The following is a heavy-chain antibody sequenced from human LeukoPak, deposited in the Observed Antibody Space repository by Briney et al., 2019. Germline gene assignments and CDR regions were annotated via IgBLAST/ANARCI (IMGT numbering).Heavy chain of an antibody. CDR3: ARDLNRGWSGGFDY. D-gene: IGHD3-3*01. CDR2: IIPIFGTG. CDR1: GGTFSSYV. V-gene: IGHV1-69*06. J-gene: IGHJ4*02. Sequence: GASVKVSCKASGGTFSSYVINWVRQAPGQGLEWMGGIIPIFGTGNYAQKFQGRVTMTADTSTNTTYMELTSLRSDDTAVYYCARDLNRGWSGGFDYWGQGTLVTVSS.